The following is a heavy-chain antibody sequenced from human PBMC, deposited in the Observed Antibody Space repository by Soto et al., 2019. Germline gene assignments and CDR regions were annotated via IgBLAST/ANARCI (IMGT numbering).Heavy chain of an antibody. CDR1: GASIRNNY. Sequence: QVQLQESGPGLVKPSETLSLTCTVSGASIRNNYWSWIRQPPGKGLEWIGHIYYSGTANYNPSLKGRVTISVDTSKNQFSLKLSSVTAADTAVYYCAKIGQWMIAPWGQGTLVTVSS. D-gene: IGHD3-22*01. CDR2: IYYSGTA. V-gene: IGHV4-59*01. J-gene: IGHJ4*02. CDR3: AKIGQWMIAP.